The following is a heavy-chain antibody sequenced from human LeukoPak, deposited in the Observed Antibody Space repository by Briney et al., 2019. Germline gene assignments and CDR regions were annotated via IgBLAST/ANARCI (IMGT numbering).Heavy chain of an antibody. V-gene: IGHV1-18*01. CDR2: ISAYNGNT. Sequence: ASVKVSCKASGYTFTSYGISWVRQAPGQGLEWMGWISAYNGNTNYAQKLQGRVTMTTDTSTSTAYMELRSLRSDDTAVYYCARGSPIYDPYYYMDVWGKGTTVTVSS. J-gene: IGHJ6*03. CDR3: ARGSPIYDPYYYMDV. CDR1: GYTFTSYG. D-gene: IGHD3-3*01.